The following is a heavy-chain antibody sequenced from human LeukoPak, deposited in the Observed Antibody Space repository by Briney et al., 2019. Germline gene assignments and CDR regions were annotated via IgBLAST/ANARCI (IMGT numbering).Heavy chain of an antibody. J-gene: IGHJ3*02. V-gene: IGHV3-48*03. D-gene: IGHD2-15*01. CDR1: GFTFSNYA. CDR3: AREVVVAATDAFDI. Sequence: GGSLRLSCAASGFTFSNYAMSWVRQAPGKGLEWVSYISSSGSTIYYADSVKGRFTISRDNAKNSLYLQMNSLRAEDTAVYYCAREVVVAATDAFDIWGQGTMVTVSS. CDR2: ISSSGSTI.